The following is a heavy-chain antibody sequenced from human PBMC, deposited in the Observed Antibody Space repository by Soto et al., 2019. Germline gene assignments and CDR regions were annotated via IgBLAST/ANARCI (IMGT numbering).Heavy chain of an antibody. Sequence: ILSLTCTVSGGSISSYYWSWIRQPAGKGLEWIGRIYTSGSTNYNPSLKSRVTMSVDTSKNQFSLKLSSVTAADTAVYYCARDRSVTDYYYYYGMDVWGQGTTVTVSS. D-gene: IGHD4-4*01. CDR3: ARDRSVTDYYYYYGMDV. J-gene: IGHJ6*02. CDR2: IYTSGST. CDR1: GGSISSYY. V-gene: IGHV4-4*07.